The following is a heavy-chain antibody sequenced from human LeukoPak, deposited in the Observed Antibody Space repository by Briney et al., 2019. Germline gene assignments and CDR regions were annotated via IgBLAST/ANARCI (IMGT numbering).Heavy chain of an antibody. V-gene: IGHV4-34*01. CDR3: ARFPYSSLNY. Sequence: SETLSLTSAVYGGSFSGYYWSWIRQPPGKGLEWIGEINHSGSTNYNPSLKSRVTISVDTSKNQFSLKLSSVTAADTAVYYCARFPYSSLNYWGQGTLVTVSS. J-gene: IGHJ4*02. CDR1: GGSFSGYY. CDR2: INHSGST. D-gene: IGHD5-18*01.